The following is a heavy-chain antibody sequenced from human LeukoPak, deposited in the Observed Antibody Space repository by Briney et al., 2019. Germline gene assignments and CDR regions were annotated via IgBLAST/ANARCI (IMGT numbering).Heavy chain of an antibody. CDR1: GYTFTAYY. D-gene: IGHD2-21*02. Sequence: GASVKVSCKTSGYTFTAYYMHWVRQAPGQGLEWMGWINPNSGGTNYAQKFQGRVTMTRDTSISTAYMELSRLRSDDTAVYYCARAYGGDCCPLDYWGQGTLVTVSS. CDR2: INPNSGGT. V-gene: IGHV1-2*02. CDR3: ARAYGGDCCPLDY. J-gene: IGHJ4*02.